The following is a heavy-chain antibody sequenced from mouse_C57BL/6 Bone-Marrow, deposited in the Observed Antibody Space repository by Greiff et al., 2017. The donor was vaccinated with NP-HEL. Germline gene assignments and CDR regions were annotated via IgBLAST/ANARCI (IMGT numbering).Heavy chain of an antibody. J-gene: IGHJ2*01. CDR1: GFTFSNYW. V-gene: IGHV6-3*01. D-gene: IGHD1-1*01. CDR3: TITTVVATMDYFDY. Sequence: EVKLVESGGGLVQPGGSMKLSCVASGFTFSNYWMNWVRQSPEKGLEWVAQIRLKSDNYATHYAESVKGRFTISRDDSKSSVYLQMNNLMAEDTGIYYCTITTVVATMDYFDYWGQGTTLTVSS. CDR2: IRLKSDNYAT.